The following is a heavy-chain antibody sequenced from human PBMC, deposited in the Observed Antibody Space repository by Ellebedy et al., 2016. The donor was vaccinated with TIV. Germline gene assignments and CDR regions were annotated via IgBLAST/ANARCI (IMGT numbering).Heavy chain of an antibody. V-gene: IGHV3-23*01. Sequence: GESLKISXAVAGFNVEKHAMHWVRQVPGQGLEWVAGISGSGDDTYYGDFVKGRFTISRDNSRGTLYLQMKSLRTEDTAVYYCARDQYSGDDYIELGALDLWGQGTLVTVSA. CDR3: ARDQYSGDDYIELGALDL. CDR1: GFNVEKHA. J-gene: IGHJ3*01. CDR2: ISGSGDDT. D-gene: IGHD5-12*01.